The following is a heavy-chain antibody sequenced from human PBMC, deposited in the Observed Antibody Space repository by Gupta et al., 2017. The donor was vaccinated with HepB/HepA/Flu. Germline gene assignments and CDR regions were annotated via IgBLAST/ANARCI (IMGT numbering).Heavy chain of an antibody. J-gene: IGHJ4*02. Sequence: EVQMLESGGGLVQPGGSLRLSCAASGFMFRSYDMSWVRQAPGKGLEWVSALDNSGDYTYYADSAKGRFTIFRDNSKGTLYLEMNSLTADDTAVYYCAKHSGVTRIGRYFDFWGQGTLVTVSS. CDR3: AKHSGVTRIGRYFDF. V-gene: IGHV3-23*01. D-gene: IGHD3-9*01. CDR2: LDNSGDYT. CDR1: GFMFRSYD.